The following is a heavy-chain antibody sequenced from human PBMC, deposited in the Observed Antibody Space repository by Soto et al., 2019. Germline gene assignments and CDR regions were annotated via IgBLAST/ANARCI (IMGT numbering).Heavy chain of an antibody. CDR1: GYTFSSYG. V-gene: IGHV1-18*01. D-gene: IGHD6-19*01. J-gene: IGHJ4*02. CDR2: ISGYGGNT. CDR3: ARDSVERSSGWYFY. Sequence: ASVKVSCRASGYTFSSYGLSWVRQAPGQGLEWMGWISGYGGNTNYAQRLQGRVTMTTDTSTSTAYMELRSLTTDDTAIYYCARDSVERSSGWYFYWGQGILVTVSS.